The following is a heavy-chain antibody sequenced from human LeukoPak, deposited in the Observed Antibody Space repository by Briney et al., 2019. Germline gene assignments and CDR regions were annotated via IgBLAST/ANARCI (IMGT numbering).Heavy chain of an antibody. CDR1: GGTFSSYA. J-gene: IGHJ4*02. D-gene: IGHD2-2*01. Sequence: SVKVSCKASGGTFSSYAISWVRQAPGQGLEWMGGIIPIFGTANYAQKFQGRVTITADESTSTAYMELSSLRSEDTAVYCCARGPYCSSTSCFLDYWGQGTLVTVSS. CDR3: ARGPYCSSTSCFLDY. V-gene: IGHV1-69*13. CDR2: IIPIFGTA.